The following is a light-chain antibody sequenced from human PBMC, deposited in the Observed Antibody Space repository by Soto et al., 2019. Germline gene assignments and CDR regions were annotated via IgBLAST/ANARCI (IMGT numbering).Light chain of an antibody. J-gene: IGLJ2*01. Sequence: QSALTQPASVSGSPGQSITISCTGTSSDVGSYNVVSWFQQHPGKAPKLLIYECSKRPAGLSNRFSGCKSGKTAYLTSSALQAEDEADYYCCSYAGSNTLVFGGGTQQTFL. CDR2: ECS. CDR1: SSDVGSYNV. CDR3: CSYAGSNTLV. V-gene: IGLV2-23*01.